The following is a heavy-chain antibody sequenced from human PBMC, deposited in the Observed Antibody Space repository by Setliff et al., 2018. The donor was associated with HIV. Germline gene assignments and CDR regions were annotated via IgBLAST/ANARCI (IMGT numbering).Heavy chain of an antibody. CDR1: GFAFSSSE. CDR3: VRAAESH. V-gene: IGHV3-48*03. D-gene: IGHD3-10*01. J-gene: IGHJ4*02. CDR2: ISKMGTTI. Sequence: GGSLRLSCAASGFAFSSSEMNWVRQAPGKGLEWVSHISKMGTTIKYADSVKGRFTISRDDAKNTLYLQMNSLRVEDTAVYYCVRAAESHWGQGTVVTVPQ.